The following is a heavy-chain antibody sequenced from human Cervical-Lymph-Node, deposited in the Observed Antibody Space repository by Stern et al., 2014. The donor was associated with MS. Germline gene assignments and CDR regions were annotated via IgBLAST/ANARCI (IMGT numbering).Heavy chain of an antibody. J-gene: IGHJ3*02. CDR3: ARGLLGSENAFDI. D-gene: IGHD2-15*01. Sequence: DQLVESGAEVKKPGASVKVSCKGSGYTFTSYGISWVRQAPGQGLEWMGLTGAYKCNTNYAQKLQGIVTMTTDTSTSTAYMELRSLRSDDTAVYYCARGLLGSENAFDIWGQGTMVTVSS. CDR2: TGAYKCNT. CDR1: GYTFTSYG. V-gene: IGHV1-18*01.